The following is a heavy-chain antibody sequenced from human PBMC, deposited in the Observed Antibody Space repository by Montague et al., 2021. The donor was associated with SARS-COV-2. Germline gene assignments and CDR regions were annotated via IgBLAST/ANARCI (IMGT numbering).Heavy chain of an antibody. Sequence: SLRLSCAASGFTFSSYWMSWVRQTPGKGLEWVANIKPDGGEKHYVDSVKGRFTISRDNAKNSLNLQMDSLRAEDTALYYCARDSCIVGATGGMDVWGQGTTVIVSS. V-gene: IGHV3-7*03. CDR2: IKPDGGEK. D-gene: IGHD1-26*01. J-gene: IGHJ6*02. CDR3: ARDSCIVGATGGMDV. CDR1: GFTFSSYW.